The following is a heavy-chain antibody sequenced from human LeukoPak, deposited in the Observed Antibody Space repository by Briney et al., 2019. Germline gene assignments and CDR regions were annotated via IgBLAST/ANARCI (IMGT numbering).Heavy chain of an antibody. V-gene: IGHV1-46*01. Sequence: VASVKVSCKASGYTFTSYYMYWVRQAPGQGLEWMGIINPSGGSTNYAQKFQGRVTMTRDTSTSTVYMELSRLRSEDTAVYYCARGPSITMVRGGQWYYHMDVWGKGTTVTISS. CDR1: GYTFTSYY. CDR2: INPSGGST. D-gene: IGHD3-10*01. J-gene: IGHJ6*03. CDR3: ARGPSITMVRGGQWYYHMDV.